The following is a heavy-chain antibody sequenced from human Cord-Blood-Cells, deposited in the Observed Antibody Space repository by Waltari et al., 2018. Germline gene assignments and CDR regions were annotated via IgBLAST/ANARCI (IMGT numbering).Heavy chain of an antibody. CDR2: ISSSSSYI. CDR3: ARDHRGWGANVYFDY. V-gene: IGHV3-21*01. Sequence: EVQLVESGGGLVKPGGSLRLSCAASGFTFSSYSMNWVRPAPGKGLEWVSSISSSSSYIYYADSVKGRFTISRDNAKNSLYLQMNSLRAEDTAVYYCARDHRGWGANVYFDYWGQGTLVTVSS. J-gene: IGHJ4*02. CDR1: GFTFSSYS. D-gene: IGHD3-10*01.